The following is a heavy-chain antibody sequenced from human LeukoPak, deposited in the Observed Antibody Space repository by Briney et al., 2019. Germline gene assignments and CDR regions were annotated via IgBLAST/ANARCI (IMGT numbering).Heavy chain of an antibody. CDR1: GGSFSGYY. CDR3: ARGPLGSGAYFDY. V-gene: IGHV4-34*01. CDR2: INHSGST. J-gene: IGHJ4*02. D-gene: IGHD3-10*01. Sequence: SETLSLTCAVYGGSFSGYYWSWIRQPPGKGLEWIGEINHSGSTNYNPSLKSRVTISVDTSKNQFSLKLSSVTAADTAVYYCARGPLGSGAYFDYWGQGTLVTVSS.